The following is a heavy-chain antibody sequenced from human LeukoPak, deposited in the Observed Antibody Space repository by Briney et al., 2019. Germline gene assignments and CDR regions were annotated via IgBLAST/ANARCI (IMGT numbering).Heavy chain of an antibody. CDR1: GFSFSSYW. V-gene: IGHV3-7*01. CDR3: TRDFQGRFYYHVDV. Sequence: GGSLRLSCAAYGFSFSSYWMSWVRQAPWRGLEWVANMNQDGSEIYYVDSVKGRLTISRDNAKNSLYLQMNSLRAEDTGVYYCTRDFQGRFYYHVDVWGKGTTVTVSS. J-gene: IGHJ6*03. CDR2: MNQDGSEI. D-gene: IGHD3-10*01.